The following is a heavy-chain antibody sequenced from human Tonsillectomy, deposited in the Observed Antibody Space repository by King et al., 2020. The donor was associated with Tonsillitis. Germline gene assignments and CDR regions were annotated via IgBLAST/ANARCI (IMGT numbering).Heavy chain of an antibody. J-gene: IGHJ4*02. CDR2: IYYTGST. V-gene: IGHV4-59*01. CDR1: GGSISTYY. Sequence: VQLQESGPRLVKPSETLSLTCTVSGGSISTYYWSWIRQSPGKGLEWIGYIYYTGSTNYNPSLKSRVTISVDTSKNQFSLNVSSVTAADTAVYYCARVYSGSFNYWGQGTLVTVSS. CDR3: ARVYSGSFNY. D-gene: IGHD1-26*01.